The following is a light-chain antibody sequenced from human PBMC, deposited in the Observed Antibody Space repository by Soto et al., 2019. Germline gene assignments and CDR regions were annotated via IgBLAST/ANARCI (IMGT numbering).Light chain of an antibody. J-gene: IGKJ5*01. CDR1: QSVSASY. CDR3: QQYGNSPAIT. CDR2: AAS. V-gene: IGKV3-20*01. Sequence: EIVLTQSPGTLSLSPGERATLSCRAIQSVSASYLAWYQQKPGQAPRLLIYAASSRATGIPDRFSGGGSGTDFTLTVSRLEPEDFAVYYCQQYGNSPAITFGQGTRLEIK.